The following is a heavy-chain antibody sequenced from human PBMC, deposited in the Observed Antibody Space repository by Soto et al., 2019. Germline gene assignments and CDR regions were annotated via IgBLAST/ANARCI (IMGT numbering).Heavy chain of an antibody. Sequence: PSKGSGCKFTSYWVGRMRQMNGKGLEWMGIIYPGDSDTRYSPSFQGQVTISADKSISTAYLQWSSLKASDTAMYYCAISEPSYGPKWFDPWGQGTLVSVSS. V-gene: IGHV5-51*01. CDR3: AISEPSYGPKWFDP. J-gene: IGHJ5*02. CDR1: GCKFTSYW. D-gene: IGHD5-18*01. CDR2: IYPGDSDT.